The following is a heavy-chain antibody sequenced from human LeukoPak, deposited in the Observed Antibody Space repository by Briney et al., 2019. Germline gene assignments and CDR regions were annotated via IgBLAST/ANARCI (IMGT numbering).Heavy chain of an antibody. CDR2: IYPGDSDT. V-gene: IGHV5-51*01. D-gene: IGHD2-15*01. Sequence: GESLKISCQGSGYSFTSYWIGWVRQMPGKGLEWMGIIYPGDSDTRYSPSFQGQVTISADKSISTAYLQWSSLKASDTAMYYCAGGSLDYYYGMDVWGQGTTVTVSS. CDR3: AGGSLDYYYGMDV. J-gene: IGHJ6*02. CDR1: GYSFTSYW.